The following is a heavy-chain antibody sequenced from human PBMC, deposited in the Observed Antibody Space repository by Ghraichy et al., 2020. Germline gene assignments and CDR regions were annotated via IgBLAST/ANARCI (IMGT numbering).Heavy chain of an antibody. D-gene: IGHD3-10*01. CDR3: ARVRYYYGLGAFDV. J-gene: IGHJ3*01. Sequence: LSLTCVASGFTFGAYWMHWVRQAHGKGLVWLSHVNSDGSSSTYADSVKGRFTISRDKAKNTLYLQMSSLGPEDTAVYYCARVRYYYGLGAFDVWGQGTIVSVTS. V-gene: IGHV3-74*03. CDR2: VNSDGSSS. CDR1: GFTFGAYW.